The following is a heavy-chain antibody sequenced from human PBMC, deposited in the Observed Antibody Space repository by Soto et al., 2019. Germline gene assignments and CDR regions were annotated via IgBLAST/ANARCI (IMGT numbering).Heavy chain of an antibody. J-gene: IGHJ6*02. D-gene: IGHD4-17*01. CDR3: ARESRGDYVQSSGGMDV. CDR2: ISYSGST. V-gene: IGHV4-30-4*01. Sequence: PSETLSLTCTVSGGSISGGNYYWSWIRQSPGKGLEWIGYISYSGSTYYNPSLKIRLTISVDTSKDQFSLKLSSVTAADTAVYYCARESRGDYVQSSGGMDVWGQGTTVTVSS. CDR1: GGSISGGNYY.